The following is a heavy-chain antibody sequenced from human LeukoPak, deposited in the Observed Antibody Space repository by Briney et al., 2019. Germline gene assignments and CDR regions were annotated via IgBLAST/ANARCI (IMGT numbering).Heavy chain of an antibody. J-gene: IGHJ4*02. Sequence: GGSLRLSCAASGFTFSSYGMHWVRQAPGKGLEWVAVIWYDGSNKYYADSVKGRFTISRDNSKNTLYLQMSSLRAEDTAVYYCAKGLGAYCGGDCYSGFDYWGQGTLVTVSS. V-gene: IGHV3-33*06. CDR1: GFTFSSYG. CDR3: AKGLGAYCGGDCYSGFDY. CDR2: IWYDGSNK. D-gene: IGHD2-21*02.